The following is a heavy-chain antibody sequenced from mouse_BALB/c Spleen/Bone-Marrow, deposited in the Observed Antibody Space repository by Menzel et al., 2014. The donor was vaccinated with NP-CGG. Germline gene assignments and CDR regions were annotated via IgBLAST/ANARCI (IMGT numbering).Heavy chain of an antibody. CDR2: ISSGGSYT. J-gene: IGHJ4*01. V-gene: IGHV5-6-4*01. Sequence: VKLMDSGGDLMKPGGSLKLSCAAYGFIFSSYTMSWVRQTPEKRLEWVATISSGGSYTYYPDSVKGRFTISRDNAKNTLDLQMSSLKSEDTAMYYCTRDGKGNYDYAMDFCSQTATVTVST. CDR3: TRDGKGNYDYAMDF. D-gene: IGHD2-1*01. CDR1: GFIFSSYT.